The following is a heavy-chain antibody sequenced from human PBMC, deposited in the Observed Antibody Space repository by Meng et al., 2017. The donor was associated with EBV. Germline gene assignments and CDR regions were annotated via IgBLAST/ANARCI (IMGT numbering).Heavy chain of an antibody. CDR3: ASESGRGFTPDY. V-gene: IGHV1-69*01. Sequence: QGQLKQSGAEVKKPGSSVKVSCRTSGGTFRSDVVSWVRQAPGQGLEWMGGLIPMSGAPHYAQKFQDRVTIIADESTSTHSMELNNLRSEDTAMYYCASESGRGFTPDYWGQGTLAPSPQ. D-gene: IGHD3-10*01. CDR1: GGTFRSDV. J-gene: IGHJ4*02. CDR2: LIPMSGAP.